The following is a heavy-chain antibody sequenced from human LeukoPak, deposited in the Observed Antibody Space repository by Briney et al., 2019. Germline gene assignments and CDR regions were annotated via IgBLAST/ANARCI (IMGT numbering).Heavy chain of an antibody. J-gene: IGHJ3*02. Sequence: SQTLSLTCAISGDSVSSNSVAWNWIRQSPSRGLEWLGRTYYRSKCYSDSAVSVKSRITVTPDTSKNQFYLQLNPVTPEDTAVYYCARKVVNGPFDIWGQGTMVTVSS. V-gene: IGHV6-1*01. CDR1: GDSVSSNSVA. D-gene: IGHD3-22*01. CDR3: ARKVVNGPFDI. CDR2: TYYRSKCYS.